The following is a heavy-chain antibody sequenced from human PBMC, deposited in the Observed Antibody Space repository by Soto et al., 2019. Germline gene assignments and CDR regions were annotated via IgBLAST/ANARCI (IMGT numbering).Heavy chain of an antibody. J-gene: IGHJ4*02. CDR3: ARVRRYYDSSGYYYVFDY. D-gene: IGHD3-22*01. CDR1: WFSLSTSGMC. CDR2: IDWDDDK. Sequence: SGPTLVNPTQTLTLTCTFSWFSLSTSGMCVSWIRQPPGKALEWLARIDWDDDKYYSTSLKTRLTISKDTSKNQVVLTMTNMDPVDTATYYCARVRRYYDSSGYYYVFDYWGQGTLVTVSS. V-gene: IGHV2-70*11.